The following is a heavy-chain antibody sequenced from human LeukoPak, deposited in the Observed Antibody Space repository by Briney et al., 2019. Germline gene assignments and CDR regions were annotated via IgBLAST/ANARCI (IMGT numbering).Heavy chain of an antibody. Sequence: SETLSLTCTVSGGSISSYYWSWIRQPPGKGLEWIGYIYYSGSTNYNPSLKSRVTISVDTSKNQFSLKLSSVTAADTAVYYCARAKFFTKYQLQSPNWFDPWGQGTLVTVSS. CDR2: IYYSGST. V-gene: IGHV4-59*01. D-gene: IGHD2-2*01. CDR3: ARAKFFTKYQLQSPNWFDP. J-gene: IGHJ5*02. CDR1: GGSISSYY.